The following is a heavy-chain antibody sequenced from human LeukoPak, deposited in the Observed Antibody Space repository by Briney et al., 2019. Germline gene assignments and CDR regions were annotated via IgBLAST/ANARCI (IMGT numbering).Heavy chain of an antibody. V-gene: IGHV4-59*01. J-gene: IGHJ5*02. D-gene: IGHD1-1*01. CDR1: GGSISSYY. Sequence: SETLSLTCTVSGGSISSYYWSWIRQPPGKGLEWIGYIYYSGSTNYNPSLKSRVTISVDTSKNQFSLKLSSVTAADTAVYYCXRVRERRSFWFDPWGQGTLVTVSS. CDR3: XRVRERRSFWFDP. CDR2: IYYSGST.